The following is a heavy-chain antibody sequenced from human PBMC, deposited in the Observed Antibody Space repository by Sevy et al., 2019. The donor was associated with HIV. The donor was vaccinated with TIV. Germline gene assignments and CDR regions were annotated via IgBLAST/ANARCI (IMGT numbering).Heavy chain of an antibody. Sequence: ASVKVSCKLSGYTLTDFSMHWVRQAPGKGLEWVATFDPEDGRTIYAQKFQGRVTMTEDTSTDTAYMELNSLRSDETAVYYCAKTKDYYDSSGYPFDYWGQGTQVTVSS. D-gene: IGHD3-22*01. V-gene: IGHV1-24*01. CDR3: AKTKDYYDSSGYPFDY. J-gene: IGHJ4*02. CDR2: FDPEDGRT. CDR1: GYTLTDFS.